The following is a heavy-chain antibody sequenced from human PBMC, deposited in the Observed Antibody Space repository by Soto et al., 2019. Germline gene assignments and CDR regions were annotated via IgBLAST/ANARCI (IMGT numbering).Heavy chain of an antibody. Sequence: PGGSLRHSCSASGFTFSSDAMHWIRRAPGQGLEYVSAISSNGGSTYYADSVKGRFTISRDNSKNTLYLQMSSLRAEDTAVYYCVKDIGYSSSWYFSHYYYGMDVWGQGTTVTVSS. D-gene: IGHD6-13*01. CDR3: VKDIGYSSSWYFSHYYYGMDV. J-gene: IGHJ6*02. CDR1: GFTFSSDA. V-gene: IGHV3-64D*06. CDR2: ISSNGGST.